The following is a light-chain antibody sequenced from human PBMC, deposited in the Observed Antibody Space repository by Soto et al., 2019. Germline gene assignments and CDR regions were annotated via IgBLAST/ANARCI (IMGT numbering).Light chain of an antibody. V-gene: IGKV3-15*01. CDR2: GAS. CDR1: QSISSN. J-gene: IGKJ1*01. CDR3: QHYNNWPRT. Sequence: EIVITQSPATLSVSPGERDTLSCRASQSISSNLAWYQQKPGQAPRLLVCGASTRPTGIPARFSGSRSRTEFTLTISSLQSEDFAVYYCQHYNNWPRTFGQGTKVEIK.